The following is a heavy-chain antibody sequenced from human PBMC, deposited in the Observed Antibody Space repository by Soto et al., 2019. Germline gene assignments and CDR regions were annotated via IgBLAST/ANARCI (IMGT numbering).Heavy chain of an antibody. CDR3: ASCSSYYYYGMDV. V-gene: IGHV1-69*06. CDR1: GVTFSSYA. D-gene: IGHD6-6*01. J-gene: IGHJ6*02. Sequence: SVKVSCKASGVTFSSYAISWVRQAPGQGLEWMGGIIPIFGTANYAQKFQGRVTITADKSTSTAYMELSSLRSEDTAVYYCASCSSYYYYGMDVWGQGTTVTVSS. CDR2: IIPIFGTA.